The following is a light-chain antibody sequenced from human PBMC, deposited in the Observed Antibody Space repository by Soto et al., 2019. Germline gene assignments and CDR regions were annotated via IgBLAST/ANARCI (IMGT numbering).Light chain of an antibody. CDR1: SSDVGGYNY. Sequence: QSALTQPASVSGSPGQSITISCTGTSSDVGGYNYVSWYQQHPGKAPKLMIYXVSNRPSGVSNRFSGSKSGNTASLTISGXXXEDEADYYCSSYTSRSSSTYVFGTGTKVTVL. CDR2: XVS. J-gene: IGLJ1*01. V-gene: IGLV2-14*01. CDR3: SSYTSRSSSTYV.